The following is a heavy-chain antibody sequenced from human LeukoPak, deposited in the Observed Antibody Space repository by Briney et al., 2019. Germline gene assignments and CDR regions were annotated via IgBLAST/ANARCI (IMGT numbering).Heavy chain of an antibody. J-gene: IGHJ4*02. D-gene: IGHD1-26*01. Sequence: PSETLSLTCTASGGSISSYYWSWIRQPPGKGLEWIGYIYYSGSTNYNPSLKSRVTISVDTSKNQFSLKLSSVTAADTAVYYCARWSGGDFDYWGQGTLVTVSS. CDR2: IYYSGST. CDR1: GGSISSYY. V-gene: IGHV4-59*01. CDR3: ARWSGGDFDY.